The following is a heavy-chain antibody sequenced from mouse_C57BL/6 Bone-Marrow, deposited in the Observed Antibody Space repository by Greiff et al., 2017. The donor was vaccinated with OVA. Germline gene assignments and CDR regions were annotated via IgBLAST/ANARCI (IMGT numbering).Heavy chain of an antibody. V-gene: IGHV14-3*01. CDR1: GFNIKNTY. CDR3: ARVPYYSNCHIDY. D-gene: IGHD2-5*01. J-gene: IGHJ2*01. Sequence: EVQLQQSVAELVRPGASVKLSCTASGFNIKNTYMHWVKQRPEQGLEWIGRIDPANGNTKYAPKFQGKAPITADTASNTAYLQLSSLTSEDTAIYYGARVPYYSNCHIDYWGQGTTLTVSS. CDR2: IDPANGNT.